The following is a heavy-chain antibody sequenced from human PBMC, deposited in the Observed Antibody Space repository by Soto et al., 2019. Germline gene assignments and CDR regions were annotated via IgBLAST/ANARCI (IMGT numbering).Heavy chain of an antibody. CDR3: ARDCSGGSCYFVFELTHGNAFEI. V-gene: IGHV1-18*01. J-gene: IGHJ3*02. Sequence: QVQLVQSGAEVKKPGASVKVSCKASGYTFTSYGISWVRQAPGQGLEWMGWISAYNGNTNYAQKLQGRVTMTTETSTSTAYMELRSLRSDDTAVYYCARDCSGGSCYFVFELTHGNAFEIWGQGTMVTVSS. CDR1: GYTFTSYG. D-gene: IGHD2-15*01. CDR2: ISAYNGNT.